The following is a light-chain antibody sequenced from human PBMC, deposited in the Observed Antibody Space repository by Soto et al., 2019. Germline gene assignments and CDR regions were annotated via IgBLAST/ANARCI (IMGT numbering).Light chain of an antibody. V-gene: IGLV2-14*01. J-gene: IGLJ1*01. Sequence: QSALTQPASVSGSPGQSISISCTGTSSDVGGYNYVSWFQRHPGKPPKLMIYDVSYRPSGVSNRFSGSKSGNTASLTISGLQAEDEAEYYCSSYTSSSTLEVFGTGTKVTVL. CDR2: DVS. CDR3: SSYTSSSTLEV. CDR1: SSDVGGYNY.